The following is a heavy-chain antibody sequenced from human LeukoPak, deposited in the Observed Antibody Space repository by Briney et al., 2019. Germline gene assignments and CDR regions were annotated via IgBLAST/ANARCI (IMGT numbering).Heavy chain of an antibody. V-gene: IGHV4-39*01. CDR3: ARHQYQLLWESYFDY. D-gene: IGHD2-2*01. CDR2: IYYSGST. J-gene: IGHJ4*02. CDR1: GGSISSSSYY. Sequence: SETLSLTCTVSGGSISSSSYYWGWIRQPPGKGLEWIGSIYYSGSTYYNPSLKSRVTISVDTSKNQFSLKLSSVTAADTAVYYCARHQYQLLWESYFDYWGQGTLVAVSS.